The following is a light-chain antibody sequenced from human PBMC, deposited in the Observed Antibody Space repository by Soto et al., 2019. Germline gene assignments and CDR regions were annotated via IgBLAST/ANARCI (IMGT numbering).Light chain of an antibody. CDR3: AAWDASLNGVI. V-gene: IGLV1-44*01. CDR1: SANIGTYT. J-gene: IGLJ2*01. Sequence: QSVLTQPPSASGTPGQRVTISCSGSSANIGTYTVNWYQQVPGTAPKLLIYSNNQRPSGVPDRFSGSKSGTSASLAISGLQSEDEADYYCAAWDASLNGVIFGGGTKRTVL. CDR2: SNN.